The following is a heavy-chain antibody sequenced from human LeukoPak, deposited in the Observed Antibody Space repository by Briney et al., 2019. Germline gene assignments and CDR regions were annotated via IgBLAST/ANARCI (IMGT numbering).Heavy chain of an antibody. J-gene: IGHJ6*02. V-gene: IGHV1-69*13. CDR1: GGTFSSYA. CDR3: AREDYYDSSGSSYYYYYGMDV. Sequence: SVKVSCKASGGTFSSYAISWVRQAPGQGLEWMGGIIPIFGTANYAQKFQGRVMITADESTSTAYMELSSLRSKDTAVYYCAREDYYDSSGSSYYYYYGMDVWGQGTTVTVSS. D-gene: IGHD3-22*01. CDR2: IIPIFGTA.